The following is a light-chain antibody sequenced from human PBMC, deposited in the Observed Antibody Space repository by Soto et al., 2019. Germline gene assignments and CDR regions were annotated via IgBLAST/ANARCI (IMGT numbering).Light chain of an antibody. Sequence: DIQMTQSPSSLSASLGDRVTITCRASQGIDTYVNWYQQKPGKAPKLLIYTAANLQSGVPSRFSGSGSGTDFTLTFTILQPEDFATYYCHQNYTLPHTFGQGTKVQIK. CDR2: TAA. J-gene: IGKJ2*01. CDR3: HQNYTLPHT. V-gene: IGKV1-39*01. CDR1: QGIDTY.